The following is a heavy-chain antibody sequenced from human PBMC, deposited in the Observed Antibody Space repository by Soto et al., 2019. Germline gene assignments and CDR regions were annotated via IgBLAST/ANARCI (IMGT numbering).Heavy chain of an antibody. CDR2: MNTNSGNT. D-gene: IGHD5-12*01. J-gene: IGHJ4*02. V-gene: IGHV1-8*01. CDR1: GYTFTSYD. Sequence: QVQLVQSGAEVKKPGASVKVSCKASGYTFTSYDINWVRQATGQGLEWMGWMNTNSGNTAYAQKFQGRVSMPSNTSISTAYMELSSLRSEATAVYYCARERRDGYDNWGQGTLVTVSS. CDR3: ARERRDGYDN.